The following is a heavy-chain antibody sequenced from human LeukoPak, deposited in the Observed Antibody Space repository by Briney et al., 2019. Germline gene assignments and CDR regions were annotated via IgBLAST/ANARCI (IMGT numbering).Heavy chain of an antibody. D-gene: IGHD1-14*01. CDR3: ARGQDSFVNQPPDY. CDR2: ISSSSSYI. J-gene: IGHJ4*02. V-gene: IGHV3-21*01. Sequence: SGGSLRLSCAASGFTFSSYSMNWVRQAPGKGLEWVSSISSSSSYIYYADSVKGRFTISRDNAKNSLYLQMNSLRAEDTAVYYCARGQDSFVNQPPDYWGQGTLVTVSS. CDR1: GFTFSSYS.